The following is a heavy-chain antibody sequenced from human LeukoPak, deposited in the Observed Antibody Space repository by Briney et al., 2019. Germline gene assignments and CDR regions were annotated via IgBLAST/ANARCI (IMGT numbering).Heavy chain of an antibody. Sequence: ASVKVSCKASGYTFTGYYMHWVRQAPGQGLEWMGWINPNSGGTNYAQKFQGRVTMTRDTSISTAYMELSRLRSDDTAVYYCARVADVDTATFDYWGQGTLVTVSS. D-gene: IGHD5-18*01. V-gene: IGHV1-2*02. CDR2: INPNSGGT. CDR1: GYTFTGYY. J-gene: IGHJ4*02. CDR3: ARVADVDTATFDY.